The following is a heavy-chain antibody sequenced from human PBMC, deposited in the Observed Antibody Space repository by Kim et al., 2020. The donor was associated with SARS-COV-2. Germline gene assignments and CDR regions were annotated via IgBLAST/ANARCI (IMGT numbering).Heavy chain of an antibody. D-gene: IGHD4-17*01. V-gene: IGHV3-21*01. CDR2: ISSSSSYI. CDR1: GFTFSSYS. J-gene: IGHJ6*02. Sequence: GGSLRLSCAASGFTFSSYSMNWVRQAPGKGLEWVSSISSSSSYIYYADSVKGRFTISRDNAKNSLYLQMNSLRAEDTAVYYCARDHEVTTVWANYYYYGMDVWGQGTTVTVSS. CDR3: ARDHEVTTVWANYYYYGMDV.